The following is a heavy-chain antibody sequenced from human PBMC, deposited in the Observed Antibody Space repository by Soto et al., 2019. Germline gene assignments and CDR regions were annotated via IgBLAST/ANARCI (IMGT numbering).Heavy chain of an antibody. Sequence: PGGSLRLSCAASGFTFSSYSMNWVRQAPGKGLEWVSSISSSSSYIYYADSVKGRFTISRDNAKNSLYLQMNSLRAEDTAVYYCARDVLYCGGDSQIFDYWGQGPLVTVSP. CDR2: ISSSSSYI. CDR3: ARDVLYCGGDSQIFDY. CDR1: GFTFSSYS. D-gene: IGHD2-21*02. J-gene: IGHJ4*02. V-gene: IGHV3-21*01.